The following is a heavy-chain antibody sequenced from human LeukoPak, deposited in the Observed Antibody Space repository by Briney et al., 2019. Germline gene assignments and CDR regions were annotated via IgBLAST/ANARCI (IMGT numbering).Heavy chain of an antibody. Sequence: SETLSLTCTVSGGSISSSIYYWGWIRQPPNKGLEWIGSSDYSGSTYYSPSLKSRVTISVDTSKNQFSLKLSSVTAADTAVYYCARGYYGVLNYYYYYYMDVWGKGTTVTISS. CDR1: GGSISSSIYY. CDR3: ARGYYGVLNYYYYYYMDV. J-gene: IGHJ6*03. D-gene: IGHD4-17*01. CDR2: SDYSGST. V-gene: IGHV4-39*01.